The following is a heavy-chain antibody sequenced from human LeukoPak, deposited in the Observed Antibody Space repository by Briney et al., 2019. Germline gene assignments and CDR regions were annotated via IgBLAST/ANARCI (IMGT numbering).Heavy chain of an antibody. D-gene: IGHD3-3*01. J-gene: IGHJ4*02. CDR3: ASTLRFLPYRRFDY. CDR2: IYQSGSGSS. V-gene: IGHV4-39*01. CDR1: GGSIISSNYY. Sequence: SETLSLTCSVSGGSIISSNYYWGWIRQPPGKGLECIGSIYQSGSGSSYYNPSLKSRVTIFGDTSKNQFFLRLSSVTAADTAVYYCASTLRFLPYRRFDYWGQGTLVTVPS.